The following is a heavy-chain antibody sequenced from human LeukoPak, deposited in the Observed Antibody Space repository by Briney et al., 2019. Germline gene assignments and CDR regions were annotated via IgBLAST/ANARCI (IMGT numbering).Heavy chain of an antibody. V-gene: IGHV4-39*01. D-gene: IGHD1-7*01. Sequence: SETLSLTCTVSGVSVNSGDYYWGWIRQSPGKSLEGIGNIYSSGTTYYNPSLKSRVIISMDTSRNQFSLNLSSVTAADTAVYFCTRQLGTATTSFVDYWGQGTLVTVSS. CDR3: TRQLGTATTSFVDY. J-gene: IGHJ4*02. CDR1: GVSVNSGDYY. CDR2: IYSSGTT.